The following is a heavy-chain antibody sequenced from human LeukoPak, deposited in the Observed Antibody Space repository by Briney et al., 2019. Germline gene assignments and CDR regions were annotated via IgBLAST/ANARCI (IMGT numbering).Heavy chain of an antibody. Sequence: SQTLSLTCAISGDSVSSNSAAWNWIRQSPSRGLEWLGRTYYRSKWYNDYAVSVKSRITINPDTSKNQFSLQLNSVTPEDTAVYYCARDPRRSGWCYYGMDVWGQGTTVTVSS. J-gene: IGHJ6*02. CDR1: GDSVSSNSAA. CDR2: TYYRSKWYN. CDR3: ARDPRRSGWCYYGMDV. V-gene: IGHV6-1*01. D-gene: IGHD6-19*01.